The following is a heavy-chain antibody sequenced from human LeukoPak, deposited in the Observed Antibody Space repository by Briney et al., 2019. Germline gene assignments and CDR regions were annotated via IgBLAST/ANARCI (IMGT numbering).Heavy chain of an antibody. J-gene: IGHJ5*02. CDR1: GYTFTDYY. Sequence: ASVKVSCXASGYTFTDYYMHWVRQARGQGLEWMGWINPNSGGTNYAQKFQGRVTMTRDTSISTAYMELSRLRSDDTAVYYCARDLYCSSTSCLNWFDPWGQGTLVTVSS. V-gene: IGHV1-2*02. CDR3: ARDLYCSSTSCLNWFDP. CDR2: INPNSGGT. D-gene: IGHD2-2*01.